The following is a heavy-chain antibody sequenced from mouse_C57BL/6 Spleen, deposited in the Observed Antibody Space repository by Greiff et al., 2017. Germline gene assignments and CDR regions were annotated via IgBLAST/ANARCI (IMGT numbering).Heavy chain of an antibody. D-gene: IGHD2-5*01. CDR1: GYTFTSYW. J-gene: IGHJ3*01. Sequence: QVQLKQSGTELVKPGASVKLSCKASGYTFTSYWMHWVKQRPGQGLEWIGNINPSNGGTNYNEKFKSKATLTVDKSSSTAYMQLSSLTSEDSAVYYCAREHSNYVRFAYWGQGTLVTVSA. CDR2: INPSNGGT. CDR3: AREHSNYVRFAY. V-gene: IGHV1-53*01.